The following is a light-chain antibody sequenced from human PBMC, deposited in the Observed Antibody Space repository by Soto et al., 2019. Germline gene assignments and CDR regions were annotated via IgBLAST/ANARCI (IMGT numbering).Light chain of an antibody. Sequence: QSVLTQPPSASGTPGQRVTFSCSGSSSNIGSNPVNWYQLLPGTAPKLLIYTNNQRPSGVPDRFSGSKSGTSASLAISGLQSEDEADYYCAAWDDSLNGHWVFGGGTKVTVL. J-gene: IGLJ3*02. V-gene: IGLV1-44*01. CDR3: AAWDDSLNGHWV. CDR2: TNN. CDR1: SSNIGSNP.